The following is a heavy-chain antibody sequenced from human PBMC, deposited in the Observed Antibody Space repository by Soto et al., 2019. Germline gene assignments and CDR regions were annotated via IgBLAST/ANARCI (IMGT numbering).Heavy chain of an antibody. CDR2: ISYDENHK. CDR1: GFTFSDYG. J-gene: IGHJ5*02. V-gene: IGHV3-30*18. D-gene: IGHD5-12*01. Sequence: QVHLVESGGGVVTPGRSLRLYCADSGFTFSDYGMQWVRQAPGKGLERVAFISYDENHKYYADSVKGRFTISRDKSDNTMFLQISSLRAEVTATYYCAKYGYDVGSIPGWFGPWGQGTMVSVSS. CDR3: AKYGYDVGSIPGWFGP.